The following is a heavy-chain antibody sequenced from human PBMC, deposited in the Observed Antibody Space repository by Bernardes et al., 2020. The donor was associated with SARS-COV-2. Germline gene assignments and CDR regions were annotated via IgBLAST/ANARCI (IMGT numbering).Heavy chain of an antibody. CDR2: INSDEPEL. Sequence: GGSLRLSCAASGFTFTNYWMDWVRQAPGKGLVWVSRINSDEPELSYADSVKGRFTISRDNANNILYLQMNNLRPEDTAVYFCARDGYSREGHKQAYDLWGQGTMVTVSS. CDR1: GFTFTNYW. J-gene: IGHJ3*01. D-gene: IGHD5-18*01. CDR3: ARDGYSREGHKQAYDL. V-gene: IGHV3-74*01.